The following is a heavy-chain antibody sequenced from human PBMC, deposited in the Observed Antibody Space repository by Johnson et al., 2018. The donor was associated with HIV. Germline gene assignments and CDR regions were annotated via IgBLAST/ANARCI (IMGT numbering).Heavy chain of an antibody. V-gene: IGHV3-30*14. D-gene: IGHD3-10*01. CDR1: GFTFSSYA. Sequence: VQLVESGGGVVQPGRSLRLSCAASGFTFSSYAMHWVRQAPGKGLEWVAVISYDGSNKYYADSVKGRFNISRDSSKNTLYLQMNRLRAEDTAVYYCAGRKVEVPNQWFDAFDIWGQGTMVTVSS. CDR3: AGRKVEVPNQWFDAFDI. J-gene: IGHJ3*02. CDR2: ISYDGSNK.